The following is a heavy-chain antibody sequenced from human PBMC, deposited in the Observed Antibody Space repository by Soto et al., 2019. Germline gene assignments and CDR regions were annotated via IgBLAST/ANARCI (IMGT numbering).Heavy chain of an antibody. CDR3: ARNSGYCSGGSGYSHSGSPWFDP. CDR1: GYSFTSYW. V-gene: IGHV5-51*01. J-gene: IGHJ5*02. CDR2: IYPGDSDT. Sequence: GESLKISCKGSGYSFTSYWIGWVRQMPGKGLEWMGIIYPGDSDTRYSPSFQGQVTISADKSISTAYLQWSSLKASDTAMYYCARNSGYCSGGSGYSHSGSPWFDPWGQGTLVPVSS. D-gene: IGHD2-15*01.